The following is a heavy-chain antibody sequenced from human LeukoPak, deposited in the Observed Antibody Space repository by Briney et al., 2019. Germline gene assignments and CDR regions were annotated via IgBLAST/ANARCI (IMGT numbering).Heavy chain of an antibody. CDR3: ASYGDYVAY. V-gene: IGHV3-53*01. Sequence: GGSLRLSCAASGFTFSSYWMTWIRQAPGKGLEWVSVIYSGGSTYYADSVKGRFTISRDNSKNTLYLQMNSLRAEDTAVYYCASYGDYVAYWGQGTLVTVSS. D-gene: IGHD4-17*01. CDR2: IYSGGST. CDR1: GFTFSSYW. J-gene: IGHJ4*02.